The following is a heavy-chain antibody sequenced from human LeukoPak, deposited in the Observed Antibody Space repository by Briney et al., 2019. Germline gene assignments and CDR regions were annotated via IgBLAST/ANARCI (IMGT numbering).Heavy chain of an antibody. J-gene: IGHJ3*02. CDR2: INPNSGGT. D-gene: IGHD4-17*01. CDR3: ARDYGDYVKNAFDI. Sequence: ASVKVSCKASGYTFTGYYMHWVRQAPGQGLECMGWINPNSGGTNYAQKFQGRVTMTRDTSISTAYMELSRLRSDDTAVYYCARDYGDYVKNAFDIWGQGTMVTVSS. CDR1: GYTFTGYY. V-gene: IGHV1-2*02.